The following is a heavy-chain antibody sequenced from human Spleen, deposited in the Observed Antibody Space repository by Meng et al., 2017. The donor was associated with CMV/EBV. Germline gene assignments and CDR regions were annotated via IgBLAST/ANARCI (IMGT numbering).Heavy chain of an antibody. Sequence: QVQLVQSGAEVKKPGSSVKVSCKASGGTFSSYAIQWVRQAPGQRLEWMGWINAGNGNTKYSQNFQGKVTITRDTSASTAYMELSSLRSEDTAVYYCARDDLGELLGFDYWGQGTLVTVSS. J-gene: IGHJ4*02. CDR3: ARDDLGELLGFDY. D-gene: IGHD3-10*01. CDR1: GGTFSSYA. V-gene: IGHV1-3*01. CDR2: INAGNGNT.